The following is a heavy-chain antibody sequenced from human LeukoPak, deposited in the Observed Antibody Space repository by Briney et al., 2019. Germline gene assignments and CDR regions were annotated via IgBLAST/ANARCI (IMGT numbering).Heavy chain of an antibody. CDR2: MNPNSGNT. D-gene: IGHD1-26*01. J-gene: IGHJ6*02. CDR1: GYTFTSYD. Sequence: ASVKVSCKASGYTFTSYDINWVRQATGQGLEWMGWMNPNSGNTGYAQKFQGRVTMTRNTSISTAYMELSSLRSEDTAVYYCARGRRGSGSYWRYYYYYGMDVWGQGTTVTVSS. CDR3: ARGRRGSGSYWRYYYYYGMDV. V-gene: IGHV1-8*01.